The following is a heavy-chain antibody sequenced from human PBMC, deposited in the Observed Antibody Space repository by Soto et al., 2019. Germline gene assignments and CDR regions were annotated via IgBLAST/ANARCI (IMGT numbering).Heavy chain of an antibody. CDR2: IYTSGST. D-gene: IGHD2-15*01. J-gene: IGHJ4*02. CDR3: ARARRYCSGGSCYLNFDY. CDR1: GGSISSYY. Sequence: QVQLQESGPGLVKPSETLSLTCTVSGGSISSYYWSWIRQPAGKGLEWIGRIYTSGSTNYNPSLKRRVTMSVDTSKNQFSLKLSSVTAADTAVYYCARARRYCSGGSCYLNFDYWGQGALVTVSS. V-gene: IGHV4-4*07.